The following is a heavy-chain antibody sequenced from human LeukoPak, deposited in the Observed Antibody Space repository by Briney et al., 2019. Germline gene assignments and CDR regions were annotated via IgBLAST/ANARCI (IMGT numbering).Heavy chain of an antibody. CDR2: MYYSGSI. J-gene: IGHJ4*02. V-gene: IGHV4-39*07. CDR3: ARTRVPGSYSPKGPFDY. CDR1: GGSISSSNYY. D-gene: IGHD1-26*01. Sequence: PSETLSLTCTVSGGSISSSNYYWVWIRQPPSKGLEWIGSMYYSGSIFYNPSLKSRVTMSINTSKNQFSLKVSSVTAADTAVYYCARTRVPGSYSPKGPFDYWGQGTLVTVSS.